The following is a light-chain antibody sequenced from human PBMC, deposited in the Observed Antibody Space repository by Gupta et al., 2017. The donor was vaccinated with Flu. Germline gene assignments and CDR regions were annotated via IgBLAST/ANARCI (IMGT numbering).Light chain of an antibody. CDR3: CSYVGSSTYV. J-gene: IGLJ1*01. CDR1: STDVGNYNL. V-gene: IGLV2-23*01. Sequence: QSALTQPAPVSGSPGQSITISCTGTSTDVGNYNLVSWYQHHPGKAPKLIIYEGTKRPSGVSNRFSGSKSGNTASLTISGLQADDEADYSCCSYVGSSTYVFGTGTKVNVL. CDR2: EGT.